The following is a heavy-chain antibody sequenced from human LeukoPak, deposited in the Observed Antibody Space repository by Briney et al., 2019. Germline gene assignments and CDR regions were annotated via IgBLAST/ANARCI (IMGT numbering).Heavy chain of an antibody. Sequence: PGGSLRLSCAASGFTFNSYGMHWVRQAPGKGLEWVALIWYDGTNKYYADSVKGQFTISRDSSKNTLYLQMNNLRAEDTAVYYCARGPYYYDISGSPRGDYWGQGTLVTVSS. D-gene: IGHD3-22*01. CDR3: ARGPYYYDISGSPRGDY. J-gene: IGHJ4*02. CDR2: IWYDGTNK. CDR1: GFTFNSYG. V-gene: IGHV3-33*01.